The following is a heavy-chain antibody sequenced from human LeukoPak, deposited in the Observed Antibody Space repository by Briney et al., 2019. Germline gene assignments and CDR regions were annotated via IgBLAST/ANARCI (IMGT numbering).Heavy chain of an antibody. CDR2: INHSGST. V-gene: IGHV4-34*01. D-gene: IGHD3-10*01. Sequence: PSETLSLTCAVYGGSFSGYYWSWIRQPPGKGLEWIGEINHSGSTNYNPSLKSRVTISVDTSKNQFSLKLSSVTAADTAVYYCARVRAGYGSGSYYTPDFDYWGQGTLVTVSS. J-gene: IGHJ4*02. CDR3: ARVRAGYGSGSYYTPDFDY. CDR1: GGSFSGYY.